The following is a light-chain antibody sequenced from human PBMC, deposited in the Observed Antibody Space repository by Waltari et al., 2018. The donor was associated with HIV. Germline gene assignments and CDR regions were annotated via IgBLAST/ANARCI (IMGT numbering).Light chain of an antibody. Sequence: QSVLTQPPSVSGAPGQRVTISCTGRSANIRAGYDVHRYKQLPGTAPKLLIYGTSNRPSGVPDRFSASKSGTSASLAITGLQAEDEADYYCQSYDSSLSGKVFGGGTKLTVL. V-gene: IGLV1-40*01. CDR3: QSYDSSLSGKV. CDR1: SANIRAGYD. CDR2: GTS. J-gene: IGLJ3*02.